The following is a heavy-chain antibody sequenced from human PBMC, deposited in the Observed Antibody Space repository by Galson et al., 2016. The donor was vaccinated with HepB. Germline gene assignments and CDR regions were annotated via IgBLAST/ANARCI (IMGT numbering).Heavy chain of an antibody. J-gene: IGHJ3*01. Sequence: SLRLSCAASGFTFSNYWMNWVRQAPGKGLEWISSIRGSFSTTYYADSFKGRFTISRDNAENSLYLQLNSLRDEDTAVYYCARGFYDKYYDSTGHFNKLFDPWGQGALVTVSS. D-gene: IGHD3-22*01. CDR3: ARGFYDKYYDSTGHFNKLFDP. V-gene: IGHV3-48*02. CDR2: IRGSFSTT. CDR1: GFTFSNYW.